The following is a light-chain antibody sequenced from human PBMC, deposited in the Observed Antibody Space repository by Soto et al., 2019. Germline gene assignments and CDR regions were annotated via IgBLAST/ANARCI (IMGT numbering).Light chain of an antibody. CDR1: QSISSW. V-gene: IGKV1-5*01. J-gene: IGKJ3*01. Sequence: DIQMTQSPSTLSASVGDRVTITCRASQSISSWLAWYQQKPGKAPKLLIYDASSLESGVPSRFSGSGSGTEFTLTISSLQPDDFATYYCQQYNSYPTFGPGIKVDIK. CDR3: QQYNSYPT. CDR2: DAS.